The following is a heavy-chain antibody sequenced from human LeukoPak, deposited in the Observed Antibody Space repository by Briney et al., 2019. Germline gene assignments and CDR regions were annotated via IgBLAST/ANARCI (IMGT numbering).Heavy chain of an antibody. CDR3: ARESATVVTWFDI. Sequence: GGSLRLSCAASGFTVSSNYMSWVRQAPGKGLEWVSYISSSSSTIYYADSVKGRFTISRDNAKNSLYLQMNSLRAEDTAVYYCARESATVVTWFDIWGQGTMVTVSS. J-gene: IGHJ3*02. CDR2: ISSSSSTI. V-gene: IGHV3-48*04. CDR1: GFTVSSNY. D-gene: IGHD4-23*01.